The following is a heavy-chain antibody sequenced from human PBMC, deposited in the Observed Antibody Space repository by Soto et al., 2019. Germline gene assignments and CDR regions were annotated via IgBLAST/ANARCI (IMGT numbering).Heavy chain of an antibody. J-gene: IGHJ4*02. V-gene: IGHV3-23*01. CDR1: GFTFSSYA. Sequence: EVQLLESGGGLVQPGGSLRLSCAASGFTFSSYAMSWVRQAPGKGLEWVSAISGSGSTIHYADSVKGRFTIYRDNAKSSLYLQMNSLRPEDTGVYYCARLSGTYGRRHYFDYWVQGTLVTVSS. CDR2: ISGSGSTI. CDR3: ARLSGTYGRRHYFDY. D-gene: IGHD3-16*01.